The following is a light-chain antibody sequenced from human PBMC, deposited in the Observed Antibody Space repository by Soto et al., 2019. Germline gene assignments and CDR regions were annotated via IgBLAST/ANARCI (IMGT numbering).Light chain of an antibody. CDR1: QSVSSSY. J-gene: IGKJ5*01. V-gene: IGKV3-15*01. CDR3: EQYNNWPIT. Sequence: EIVLTQSPATLSLSPGERATLSCGASQSVSSSYLAWYQQKPGLAPRLLIYGASTRATGIPARFSGSGSGTEFTLTISSLQSEDFAVYYCEQYNNWPITFGQGTRLEI. CDR2: GAS.